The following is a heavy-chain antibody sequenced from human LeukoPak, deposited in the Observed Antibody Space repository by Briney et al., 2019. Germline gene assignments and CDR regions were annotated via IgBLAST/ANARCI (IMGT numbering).Heavy chain of an antibody. J-gene: IGHJ4*02. Sequence: PSETLSLTCTVSSASITSSPYFWGWIRQSPGKGPEWIGSISYSGTTYYNPSLRSRVSISVDTSKNQFSLKLSSVTAADTAVYSCAGFTFFRGVITFDYWGQGTLVTVSS. CDR1: SASITSSPYF. CDR3: AGFTFFRGVITFDY. V-gene: IGHV4-39*07. D-gene: IGHD3-10*01. CDR2: ISYSGTT.